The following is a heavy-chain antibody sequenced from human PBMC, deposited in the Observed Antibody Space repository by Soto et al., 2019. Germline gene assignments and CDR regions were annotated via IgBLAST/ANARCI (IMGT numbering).Heavy chain of an antibody. CDR2: IIPIFGTA. Sequence: ASVKVSCKASGGTFSSYAISWGQQAPGQGLEWMGGIIPIFGTANYAQKFQGRVTITADESTSTAYMELSSLRSEDTAVYYCARDGGDYYYGMDVWGQGTTVTVSS. CDR1: GGTFSSYA. V-gene: IGHV1-69*13. CDR3: ARDGGDYYYGMDV. D-gene: IGHD3-16*01. J-gene: IGHJ6*02.